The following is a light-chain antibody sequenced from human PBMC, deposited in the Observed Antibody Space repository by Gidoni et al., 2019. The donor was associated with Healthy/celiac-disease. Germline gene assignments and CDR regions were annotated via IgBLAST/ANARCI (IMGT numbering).Light chain of an antibody. J-gene: IGKJ4*01. V-gene: IGKV4-1*01. Sequence: QSVLYSSNNKNYLAWYQQKPGQPPKLLIYWASTRESGVPDRFSGSGSGTDFTLTISSLQAEDVAVYYCQQYYSTPLTFGGGTKVEIK. CDR1: QSVLYSSNNKNY. CDR3: QQYYSTPLT. CDR2: WAS.